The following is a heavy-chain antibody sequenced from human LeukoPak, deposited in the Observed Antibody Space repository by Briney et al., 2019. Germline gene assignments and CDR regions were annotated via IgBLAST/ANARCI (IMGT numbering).Heavy chain of an antibody. V-gene: IGHV3-23*01. CDR3: AKDFGRAIDYVWGSYRYPSLGY. D-gene: IGHD3-16*02. CDR2: ISGSGGST. Sequence: PGGSLRLSCAASGFTFSSYAMSWVRQAPGKGLEWVSAISGSGGSTYYADSVKGRFTISRDNSKNTLYLQMNSLRAEDTAVYYCAKDFGRAIDYVWGSYRYPSLGYWGQGTLVTDSS. J-gene: IGHJ4*02. CDR1: GFTFSSYA.